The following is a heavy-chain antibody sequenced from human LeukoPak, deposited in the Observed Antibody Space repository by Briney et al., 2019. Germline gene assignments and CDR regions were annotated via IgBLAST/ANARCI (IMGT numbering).Heavy chain of an antibody. Sequence: ASVKVSCKASGGSFRNNAITWVRQAPGHGLEWMGGIIPLYGTATYGQKFQGRVTFTADESTSTAFMELSSLRSEDMAVYYCARAVPSSGWYGDYFDYWGQGTLVTVSS. D-gene: IGHD6-19*01. V-gene: IGHV1-69*13. CDR2: IIPLYGTA. CDR3: ARAVPSSGWYGDYFDY. CDR1: GGSFRNNA. J-gene: IGHJ4*02.